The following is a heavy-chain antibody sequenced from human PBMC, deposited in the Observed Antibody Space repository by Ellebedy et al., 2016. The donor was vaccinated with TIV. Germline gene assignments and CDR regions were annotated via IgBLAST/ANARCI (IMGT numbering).Heavy chain of an antibody. CDR1: GFTFSYYS. V-gene: IGHV3-30-3*01. CDR2: ISHDGSNK. CDR3: ARGSSSRGYFDS. J-gene: IGHJ4*02. Sequence: GESLKISCAASGFTFSYYSMHWVRQAPGKGLEWVAVISHDGSNKYHAESVKGRFTISRGDSKNTLYLQMNTLRTEDTALYFCARGSSSRGYFDSWGQGTLVTVSS. D-gene: IGHD6-13*01.